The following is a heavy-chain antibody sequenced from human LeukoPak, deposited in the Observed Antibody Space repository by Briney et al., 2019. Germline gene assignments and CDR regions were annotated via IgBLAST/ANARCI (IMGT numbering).Heavy chain of an antibody. D-gene: IGHD3-10*01. J-gene: IGHJ4*02. Sequence: GGSLRLSCAASGFTFSNYAMSWVRQAPGKGLEWVSTISDSGGFTYYADSVKGRFTISRDNSKNTVYLQMNSLSGEDTAVYYCAKVGVRGSGSYYRDYDYWGQGTLVTVSS. CDR2: ISDSGGFT. CDR1: GFTFSNYA. CDR3: AKVGVRGSGSYYRDYDY. V-gene: IGHV3-23*01.